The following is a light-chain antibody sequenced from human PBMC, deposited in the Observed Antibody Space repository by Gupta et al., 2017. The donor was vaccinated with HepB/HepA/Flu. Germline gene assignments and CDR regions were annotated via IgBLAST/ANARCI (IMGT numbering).Light chain of an antibody. Sequence: QSALTQPASVSGSPGQSITISCTATSSDVGAYNHVCWYQQHPTEVPKLIISDVNKRPSGVSDRFSGSKSGNTASLTISGLQAEDEADYYCSSFTKSQTMLFGGGTKLTVL. CDR3: SSFTKSQTML. V-gene: IGLV2-14*03. CDR1: SSDVGAYNH. CDR2: DVN. J-gene: IGLJ2*01.